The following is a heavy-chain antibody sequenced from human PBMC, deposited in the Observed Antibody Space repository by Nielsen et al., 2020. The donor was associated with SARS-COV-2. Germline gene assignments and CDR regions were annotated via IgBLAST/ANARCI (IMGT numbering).Heavy chain of an antibody. D-gene: IGHD6-19*01. CDR1: GFTFRNAW. J-gene: IGHJ3*02. Sequence: GGSLRLSCVASGFTFRNAWMTWVRQAPGKGLEWVSYISNSGSVISYADSVKGRFTISRDNAQNSLYLQMNSLRVEDTGVYYCARDPGVAVGEDGFDIWGQGTMVTVSS. V-gene: IGHV3-48*04. CDR2: ISNSGSVI. CDR3: ARDPGVAVGEDGFDI.